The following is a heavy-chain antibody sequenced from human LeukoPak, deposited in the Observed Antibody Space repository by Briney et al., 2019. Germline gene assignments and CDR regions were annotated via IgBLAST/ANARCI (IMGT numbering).Heavy chain of an antibody. V-gene: IGHV3-30*18. D-gene: IGHD3-22*01. CDR3: AKDRNDSPFY. CDR1: GFTFSSYG. J-gene: IGHJ4*02. Sequence: PGRSLRLSCAASGFTFSSYGMHWVRQAPGKGLEWVAVISYDGSNKYYADSVKGRFTISRDNSKNTLYLQVNSLRAEDTAVYYCAKDRNDSPFYWGQGTLVTVSS. CDR2: ISYDGSNK.